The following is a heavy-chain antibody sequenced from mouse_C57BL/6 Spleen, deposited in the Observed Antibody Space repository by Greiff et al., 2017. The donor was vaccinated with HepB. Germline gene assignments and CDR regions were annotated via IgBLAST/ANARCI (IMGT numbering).Heavy chain of an antibody. CDR2: IDPANGNT. J-gene: IGHJ2*01. Sequence: VQLKQSVAELVRPGASVKLSCTASGFNIRNTYMHWVKQRPEQGLEWIGRIDPANGNTKYAPKFQGKATITADTSSNTAYLQLSSLTSEDTAIYYCAHLYYGSSPLDYWGQGTTLTVSS. V-gene: IGHV14-3*01. CDR3: AHLYYGSSPLDY. D-gene: IGHD1-1*01. CDR1: GFNIRNTY.